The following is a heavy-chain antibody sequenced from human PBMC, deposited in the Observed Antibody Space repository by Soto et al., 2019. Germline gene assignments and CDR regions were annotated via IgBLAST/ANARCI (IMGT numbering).Heavy chain of an antibody. V-gene: IGHV3-30*18. J-gene: IGHJ4*02. D-gene: IGHD6-13*01. CDR3: AKDQQQLVEYFDY. CDR2: ISYDGSNK. CDR1: GFTFSSYG. Sequence: QVQLVESGGGVVQPGRSLRLSCAASGFTFSSYGMHWVRQAPGKGLEWVAVISYDGSNKYYADSVKGRFTISRDNSKNTLYLQMNSLRAEDTDVYYCAKDQQQLVEYFDYWGQGTLVTVAS.